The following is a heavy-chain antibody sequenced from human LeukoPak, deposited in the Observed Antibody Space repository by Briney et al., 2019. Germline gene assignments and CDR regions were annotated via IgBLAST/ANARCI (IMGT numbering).Heavy chain of an antibody. CDR2: IKSKTEGGTT. CDR3: TKFFLGRRDYVWESYRYLAFDI. Sequence: GGSLRLSCAASGFTLSDAWMSWVRQPPGKGLEWVGHIKSKTEGGTTDYAAPVKGRFTISRDGSKNTLYLQMNSLKTEDTAVYYCTKFFLGRRDYVWESYRYLAFDIWGHGTMVTVSS. J-gene: IGHJ3*02. CDR1: GFTLSDAW. V-gene: IGHV3-15*01. D-gene: IGHD3-16*02.